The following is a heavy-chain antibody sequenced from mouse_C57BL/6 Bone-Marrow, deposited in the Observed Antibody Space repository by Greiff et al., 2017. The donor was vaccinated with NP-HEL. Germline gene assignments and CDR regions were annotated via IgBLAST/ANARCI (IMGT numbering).Heavy chain of an antibody. CDR2: INPNNGGT. D-gene: IGHD3-3*01. CDR1: GYTFTDYY. CDR3: ARGGLRDFDY. Sequence: VQLQQSGPELVKPGASVKISCKASGYTFTDYYMNWVKQSHGKSLEWIGDINPNNGGTSYNQKFKGKATLTVDKSSSTAYMELRSLTSEDSAVYYCARGGLRDFDYWGKGTTLTVSS. J-gene: IGHJ2*01. V-gene: IGHV1-26*01.